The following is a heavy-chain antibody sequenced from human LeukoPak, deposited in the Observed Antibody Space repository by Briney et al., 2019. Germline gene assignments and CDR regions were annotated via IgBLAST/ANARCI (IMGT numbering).Heavy chain of an antibody. CDR3: AKDWAVVVVAARYFDY. J-gene: IGHJ4*02. CDR1: GFTFSSYA. CDR2: ISGSGGST. Sequence: GGSLRLSCAASGFTFSSYAMSWVRQAPGKGLEWVSAISGSGGSTYYADSVKGRFTISRDNYKNTLYLQMNSLRAEDTAVYYCAKDWAVVVVAARYFDYWGQGTLVTVSS. V-gene: IGHV3-23*01. D-gene: IGHD2-15*01.